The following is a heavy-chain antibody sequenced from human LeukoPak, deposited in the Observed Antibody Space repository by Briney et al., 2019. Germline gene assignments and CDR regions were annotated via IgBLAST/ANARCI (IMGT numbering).Heavy chain of an antibody. CDR2: IYSGGST. V-gene: IGHV3-66*01. Sequence: GGSLRLSCAASGFTVSSNYMSWVRQAPGKGLEWVSVIYSGGSTYYADSVKGRCTISGDNSKNKLYLQMNSMRAEDTAVYYCASSYYDSSGYRDFDYWGQGTLVTVSS. D-gene: IGHD3-22*01. CDR1: GFTVSSNY. J-gene: IGHJ4*02. CDR3: ASSYYDSSGYRDFDY.